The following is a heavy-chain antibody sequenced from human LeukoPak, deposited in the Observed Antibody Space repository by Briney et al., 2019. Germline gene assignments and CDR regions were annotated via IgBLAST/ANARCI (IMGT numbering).Heavy chain of an antibody. CDR2: ISGNSGST. Sequence: GGSLRLSCAASGFTFSSYAMSWVRQAPGKGLEWVSSISGNSGSTYYADSVKGRFTISRDNSKNTVYLQMNSLRAEDTAVYYCATGSGWYSPDYWGQGTLVTVSS. CDR1: GFTFSSYA. D-gene: IGHD6-19*01. V-gene: IGHV3-23*01. CDR3: ATGSGWYSPDY. J-gene: IGHJ4*02.